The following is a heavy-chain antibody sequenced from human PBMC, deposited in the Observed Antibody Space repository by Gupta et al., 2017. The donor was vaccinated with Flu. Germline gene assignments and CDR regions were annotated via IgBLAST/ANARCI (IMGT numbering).Heavy chain of an antibody. CDR2: IYFSGTT. J-gene: IGHJ6*02. Sequence: QLRLQESGPGLVKPSETLSLTCTVSGGPISSPSSYWGWVRQPPGKGLEWLGTIYFSGTTYYNPSLEGQISMSVDTSKNRFSLRLTSVTATDTAVYYCVQLRTIYNSHARNYYYSGMDAWGQGSSVTVSS. V-gene: IGHV4-39*01. CDR1: GGPISSPSSY. CDR3: VQLRTIYNSHARNYYYSGMDA. D-gene: IGHD3-3*01.